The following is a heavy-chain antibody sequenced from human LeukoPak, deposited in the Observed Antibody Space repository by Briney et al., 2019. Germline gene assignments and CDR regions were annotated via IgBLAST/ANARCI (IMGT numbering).Heavy chain of an antibody. CDR2: INPNSGGT. CDR3: ARDPRDYGGNYFDY. V-gene: IGHV1-2*02. D-gene: IGHD4-23*01. J-gene: IGHJ4*02. Sequence: GASVKVSCKASGYTFTGYYMHWVRQAPGQGLEWMGWINPNSGGTNYAQKFQGRVTMTRDTSISTAYMELSRLRSDDTAVYYCARDPRDYGGNYFDYWGQETLVTVSS. CDR1: GYTFTGYY.